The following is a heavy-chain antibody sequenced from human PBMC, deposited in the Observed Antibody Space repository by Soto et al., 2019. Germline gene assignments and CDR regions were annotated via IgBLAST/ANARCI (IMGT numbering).Heavy chain of an antibody. CDR2: ISSSSSYI. CDR1: GFTFSSYS. CDR3: ARDTRYCSGGSCYSGDY. J-gene: IGHJ4*02. D-gene: IGHD2-15*01. V-gene: IGHV3-21*01. Sequence: EVQLVESGGGLVKPGRSLRLSCAASGFTFSSYSMNWVRQAPGKGLEWVSSISSSSSYIYYADSVKGRFTISRDNAKNSLYLQMNSLRAEDTAVYYCARDTRYCSGGSCYSGDYWGQGTLVTVSS.